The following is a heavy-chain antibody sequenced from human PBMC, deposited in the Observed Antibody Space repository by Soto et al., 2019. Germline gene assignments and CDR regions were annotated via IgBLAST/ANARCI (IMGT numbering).Heavy chain of an antibody. V-gene: IGHV3-15*01. CDR1: GFTFSNAW. CDR3: TTEAGAIPYGMDV. D-gene: IGHD1-26*01. Sequence: EVQLVESGGGLVKPGGSLRLSCAASGFTFSNAWMSWVRQAPGKGLEWVGRIKSKTDGGTTDYAAPVKGRFTISRDDSKNTLYLQRNSLKTEDTAVYYCTTEAGAIPYGMDVGGQGTTVTVSS. CDR2: IKSKTDGGTT. J-gene: IGHJ6*02.